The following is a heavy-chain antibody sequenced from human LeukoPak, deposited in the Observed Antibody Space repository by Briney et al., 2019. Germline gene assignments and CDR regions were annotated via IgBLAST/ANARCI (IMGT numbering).Heavy chain of an antibody. CDR1: GFTFSDYY. CDR2: ISSSGSTI. J-gene: IGHJ6*03. CDR3: ARVRGSSWYYYYYYMDV. D-gene: IGHD6-13*01. Sequence: PGGSLRLSCAASGFTFSDYYMSWIRQAPGKGLEWVSYISSSGSTIYYADSVKGRFTISRDNAKNSLYLQMNSLRAEDTALYYCARVRGSSWYYYYYYMDVGGKGTTVTVSS. V-gene: IGHV3-11*01.